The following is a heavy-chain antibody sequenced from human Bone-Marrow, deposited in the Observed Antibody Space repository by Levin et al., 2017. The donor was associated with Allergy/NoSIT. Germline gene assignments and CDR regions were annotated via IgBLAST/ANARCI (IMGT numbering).Heavy chain of an antibody. CDR1: GGSFSGYY. D-gene: IGHD1-1*01. V-gene: IGHV4-34*01. CDR2: INHSGST. J-gene: IGHJ5*02. CDR3: ARYGGVGGARAPPRRDWFDP. Sequence: SETLSLTCAVYGGSFSGYYWSWIRQPPGKGLEWIGEINHSGSTNYNPSLKSRVTISVDTSKNQFSLKLSSVTAADTAVYYCARYGGVGGARAPPRRDWFDPWGQGTLVTVSS.